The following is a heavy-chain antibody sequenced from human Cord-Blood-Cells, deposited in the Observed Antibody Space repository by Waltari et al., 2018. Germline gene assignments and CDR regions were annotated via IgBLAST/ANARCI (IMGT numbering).Heavy chain of an antibody. J-gene: IGHJ6*03. CDR1: GGSFSGYY. CDR2: INHSGST. V-gene: IGHV4-34*01. D-gene: IGHD3-10*01. CDR3: ARDYYYGSGSYYNYYYYYYMDV. Sequence: QVQLQQWGAGLLKPSETLSLTCAVYGGSFSGYYWSWIRQPPGKGLEWIGEINHSGSTNYNPSLKSRVTISVDTSKNQFSLKLSSVTAADTAVYYCARDYYYGSGSYYNYYYYYYMDVWGKGTTVTVSS.